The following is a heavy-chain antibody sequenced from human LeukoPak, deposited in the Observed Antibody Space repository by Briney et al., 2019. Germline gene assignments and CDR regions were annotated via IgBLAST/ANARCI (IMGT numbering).Heavy chain of an antibody. CDR2: INHSGST. CDR1: GGSFSGYY. CDR3: ARGVTMVRGVIIPYYYYGMDV. D-gene: IGHD3-10*01. J-gene: IGHJ6*02. V-gene: IGHV4-34*01. Sequence: SETLSLTCAVYGGSFSGYYWSWIRQPPGKGLEWIGEINHSGSTNYNPSLKSRVTKSVDTSKNQFSLKLSSVTAADTAVYYCARGVTMVRGVIIPYYYYGMDVWGQGTTVTVSS.